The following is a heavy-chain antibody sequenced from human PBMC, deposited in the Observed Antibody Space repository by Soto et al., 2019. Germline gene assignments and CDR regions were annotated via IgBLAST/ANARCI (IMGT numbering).Heavy chain of an antibody. D-gene: IGHD2-21*01. V-gene: IGHV3-66*01. CDR3: VRSGQFPLRHGAY. J-gene: IGHJ4*02. Sequence: HPGGSMRLSCAASGFTVSSNYMSWVRQAPGKGLEWVSVIYSGGSTYYADSVKGRFTISRDNSKNTLYLQMNSLRAEDTAVYYCVRSGQFPLRHGAYWGQGTLVTVSS. CDR1: GFTVSSNY. CDR2: IYSGGST.